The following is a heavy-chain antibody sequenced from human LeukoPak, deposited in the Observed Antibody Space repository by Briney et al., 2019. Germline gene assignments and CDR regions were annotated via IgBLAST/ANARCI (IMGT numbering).Heavy chain of an antibody. V-gene: IGHV4-34*01. J-gene: IGHJ6*03. CDR1: GGSFSGYY. CDR2: INHSGST. CDR3: ARGRSRRFPSYYYYYMDV. Sequence: PSETLSLTCAVYGGSFSGYYWSWIRQPPGKGLEWIGEINHSGSTNYNPSLKSRVTISVDTSKNQFPLKLSSVTAADTAVYYCARGRSRRFPSYYYYYMDVWGKGTTVTVSS. D-gene: IGHD3-3*01.